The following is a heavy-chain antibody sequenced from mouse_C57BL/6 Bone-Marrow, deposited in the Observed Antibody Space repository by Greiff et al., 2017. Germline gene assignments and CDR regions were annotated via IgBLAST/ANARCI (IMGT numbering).Heavy chain of an antibody. CDR2: ISDGGSYT. D-gene: IGHD1-1*01. J-gene: IGHJ3*01. Sequence: EVMLVESGGGLVKPGGSLKLSCAASGFTFSSYAMSWVRQTPEKRLEWVATISDGGSYTYYPDNVKGRFTISRDNAKNNLYLQMSHLKSEDTSMYYCAREVAYYVLAYWGQGTLVTVSA. V-gene: IGHV5-4*01. CDR3: AREVAYYVLAY. CDR1: GFTFSSYA.